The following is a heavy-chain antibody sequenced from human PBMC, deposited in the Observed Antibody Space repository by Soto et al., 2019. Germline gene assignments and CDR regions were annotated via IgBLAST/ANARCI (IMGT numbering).Heavy chain of an antibody. CDR2: ISDSGST. D-gene: IGHD6-19*01. CDR1: GFTFRYYA. CDR3: NPDSSGGEFDC. J-gene: IGHJ4*02. Sequence: GGSLRLSCAASGFTFRYYAMSWVRQAPGKGLEWVSTISDSGSTRYADSVKGRFITSRDNSKNTLYLEMSTLRADDTAVYYCNPDSSGGEFDCWGQGTLDTVSS. V-gene: IGHV3-23*01.